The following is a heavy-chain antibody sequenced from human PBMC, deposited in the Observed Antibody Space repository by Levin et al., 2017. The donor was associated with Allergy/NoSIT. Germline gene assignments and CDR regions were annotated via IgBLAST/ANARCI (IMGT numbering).Heavy chain of an antibody. CDR1: GFTFSTYG. J-gene: IGHJ4*02. Sequence: GGSLRLSCEASGFTFSTYGMHWVRQTPGKGLEWAAIIWFDGTIEYYLDSVKGRFTISRDNSKNTLFLQMNSLRAEDTAVYYCARGVDMASRRDNFVFWGQGTLVTVSS. CDR3: ARGVDMASRRDNFVF. D-gene: IGHD6-6*01. V-gene: IGHV3-33*01. CDR2: IWFDGTIE.